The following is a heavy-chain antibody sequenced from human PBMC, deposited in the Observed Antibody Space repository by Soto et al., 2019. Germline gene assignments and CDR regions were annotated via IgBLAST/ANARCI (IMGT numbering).Heavy chain of an antibody. CDR3: ARDLLRCLALLRRQTLFRTYGIDV. J-gene: IGHJ6*02. D-gene: IGHD3-3*01. CDR2: ISYYGSNK. Sequence: QVQLVESGGGVVQRGRSLRLSCAASGFTFSSYAMHWVRQAPGKGLESGAVISYYGSNKYYADSVKGRFTISRDNSKNTLYLQMNILRAEDTAVYYCARDLLRCLALLRRQTLFRTYGIDVWGQGTTVTDSS. V-gene: IGHV3-30-3*01. CDR1: GFTFSSYA.